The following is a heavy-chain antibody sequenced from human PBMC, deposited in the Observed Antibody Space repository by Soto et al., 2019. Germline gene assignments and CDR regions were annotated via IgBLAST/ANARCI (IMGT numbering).Heavy chain of an antibody. CDR2: ISTYNGNT. CDR1: GYIFTNYG. CDR3: ARDRLTLTTSLVFDY. Sequence: ASVKVSCKTSGYIFTNYGLSWLRQAPGQGLEWMGWISTYNGNTDYPQKFQGRVTMTTDTSTSTAYMELRSLRSDDTAVYYCARDRLTLTTSLVFDYWGQGTLVTVSS. J-gene: IGHJ4*02. D-gene: IGHD3-16*01. V-gene: IGHV1-18*01.